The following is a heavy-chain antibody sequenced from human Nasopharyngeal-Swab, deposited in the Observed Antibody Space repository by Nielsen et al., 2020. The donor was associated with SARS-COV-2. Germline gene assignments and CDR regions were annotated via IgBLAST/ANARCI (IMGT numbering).Heavy chain of an antibody. CDR2: ISSSSSYI. CDR3: ARVVLRFLEWIPRLYGMDV. D-gene: IGHD3-3*01. Sequence: VRQCPGKGLEWVSSISSSSSYIYYADSVKGRFTISRDNAKNSLYLQMSSLRAEDTAVYYCARVVLRFLEWIPRLYGMDVWGQGTTVTVSS. V-gene: IGHV3-21*01. J-gene: IGHJ6*02.